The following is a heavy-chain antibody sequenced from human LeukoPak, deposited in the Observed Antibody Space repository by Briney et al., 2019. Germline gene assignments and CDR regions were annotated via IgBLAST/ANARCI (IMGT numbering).Heavy chain of an antibody. V-gene: IGHV3-23*01. J-gene: IGHJ4*02. D-gene: IGHD5-24*01. Sequence: PGGSLRLSCAASGFTFSIYAMSWVRQAPGKGLEWVSAISGSGGSTYYADSVKGRFTISRDNSKNTLYLQMNSLRAEDTAVYYCAKDMERWLQLYFDYWGQGTLVTVSS. CDR2: ISGSGGST. CDR3: AKDMERWLQLYFDY. CDR1: GFTFSIYA.